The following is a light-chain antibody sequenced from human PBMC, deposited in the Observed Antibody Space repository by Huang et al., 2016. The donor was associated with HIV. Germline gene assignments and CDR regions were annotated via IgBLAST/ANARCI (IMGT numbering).Light chain of an antibody. CDR3: QQYYTIPYT. CDR1: QNVLSNFNNKNY. J-gene: IGKJ2*01. V-gene: IGKV4-1*01. Sequence: DIVMTQSPDSLTVSLGERATINCKSSQNVLSNFNNKNYVAWYQKKPGQPPKLRLYWTSTREAEVPDRFSGSGSGTDFTLTISSLQAADVAVYYCQQYYTIPYTFGQGTKVEIK. CDR2: WTS.